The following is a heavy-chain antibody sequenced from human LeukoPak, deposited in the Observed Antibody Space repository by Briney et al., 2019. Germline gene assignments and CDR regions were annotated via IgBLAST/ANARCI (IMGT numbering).Heavy chain of an antibody. Sequence: GGSLRLSCAASGFTFGDYAMHWVRQAPGKGLEWVSGISWDSGSIGYADSVKGRFTISRDNAKNSLYLQMNSLRAEDTALYYCAKDKHYYGSGTICDWGQGTLGTVSS. D-gene: IGHD3-10*01. V-gene: IGHV3-9*01. CDR3: AKDKHYYGSGTICD. CDR2: ISWDSGSI. J-gene: IGHJ4*02. CDR1: GFTFGDYA.